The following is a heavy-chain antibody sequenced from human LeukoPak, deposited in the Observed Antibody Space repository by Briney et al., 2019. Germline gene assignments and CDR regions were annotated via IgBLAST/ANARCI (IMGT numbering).Heavy chain of an antibody. CDR1: GYTFTSYG. CDR3: ARDREDGSGSYYNDYYYYGMDV. Sequence: ASVKVSCKASGYTFTSYGISWVRQAPGQGLEWMGWISAYNGNTNYAQKLRGRVTMTTDTSTSTAYMELRSLRSDDTAVYYCARDREDGSGSYYNDYYYYGMDVWGQGTTVTVSS. V-gene: IGHV1-18*01. CDR2: ISAYNGNT. J-gene: IGHJ6*02. D-gene: IGHD3-10*01.